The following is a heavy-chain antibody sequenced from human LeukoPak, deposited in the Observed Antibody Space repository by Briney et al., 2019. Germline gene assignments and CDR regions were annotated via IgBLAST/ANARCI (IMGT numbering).Heavy chain of an antibody. CDR3: ARGHQGYYHYMDV. CDR2: VNLNSGGT. V-gene: IGHV1-2*02. Sequence: RWASVTVSCKASGYTFSAYYLHWVRQAPGQGLEWMGWVNLNSGGTNYAQNYQGRVTMTRDTSISTAYMELSRLRPDDTAVYYCARGHQGYYHYMDVWGKGTTVTVSS. D-gene: IGHD2-2*01. CDR1: GYTFSAYY. J-gene: IGHJ6*03.